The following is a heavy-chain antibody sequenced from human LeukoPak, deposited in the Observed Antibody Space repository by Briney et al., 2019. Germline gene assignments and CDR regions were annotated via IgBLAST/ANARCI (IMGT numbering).Heavy chain of an antibody. CDR3: ARIGHDWNYAVDY. CDR2: IYPGDSDT. CDR1: GYSFTSYW. V-gene: IGHV5-51*01. D-gene: IGHD1-7*01. Sequence: GESLKISCRGSGYSFTSYWIGWVRQMPGKGLEWMGLIYPGDSDTRYSPSFQGQVTLSVEKSINTAYLQWSSLKASDTAIYYCARIGHDWNYAVDYWGQGTLVTVSS. J-gene: IGHJ4*02.